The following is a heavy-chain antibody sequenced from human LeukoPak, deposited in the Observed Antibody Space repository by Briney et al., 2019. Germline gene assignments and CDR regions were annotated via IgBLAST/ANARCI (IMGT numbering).Heavy chain of an antibody. CDR3: ARVGGGAAAVVFEI. D-gene: IGHD6-13*01. CDR2: IKPDSGGI. V-gene: IGHV1-2*02. CDR1: GYTFTDHY. J-gene: IGHJ3*02. Sequence: ASVKVSCKASGYTFTDHYMHWVRQAPGQGLEWLGWIKPDSGGINYAQNFQGRVTMTRDTSISTAYMELSRLRSDDTAVYYCARVGGGAAAVVFEIWGQRTMVTVSS.